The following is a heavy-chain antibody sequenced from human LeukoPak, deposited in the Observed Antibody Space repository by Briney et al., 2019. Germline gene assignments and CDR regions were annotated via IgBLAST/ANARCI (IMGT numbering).Heavy chain of an antibody. V-gene: IGHV3-48*03. D-gene: IGHD6-13*01. J-gene: IGHJ4*02. CDR1: GFTFSSYE. CDR3: ARVGAAADVDY. CDR2: ISSSGSTI. Sequence: GGSLRLSCAASGFTFSSYEMNWVRQAPGKGLEWVSHISSSGSTIYYADSVKGRFTISRGNAKNSLYLQMNSLRAEDTAVYYCARVGAAADVDYWGQGTLVTVSS.